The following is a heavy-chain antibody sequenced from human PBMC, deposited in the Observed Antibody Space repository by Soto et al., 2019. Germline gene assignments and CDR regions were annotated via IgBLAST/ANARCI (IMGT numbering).Heavy chain of an antibody. Sequence: PSETLSLTCTVSGGSVSSGSYYWSWIRQPPGKGLEWIGYIYYSGSTNYNPSLKSRVTISVDTSKNQFSLKLSSVTAADTAVYYCARDGSGYSYGKHNWFDPWGQGTLVTVSS. D-gene: IGHD5-18*01. V-gene: IGHV4-61*01. CDR2: IYYSGST. J-gene: IGHJ5*02. CDR3: ARDGSGYSYGKHNWFDP. CDR1: GGSVSSGSYY.